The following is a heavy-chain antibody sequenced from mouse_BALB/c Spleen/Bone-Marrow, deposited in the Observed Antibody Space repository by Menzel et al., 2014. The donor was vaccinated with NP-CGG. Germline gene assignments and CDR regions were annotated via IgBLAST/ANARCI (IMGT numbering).Heavy chain of an antibody. J-gene: IGHJ2*01. Sequence: EVQLVESGGGLVQPGGSRKLSCAASGFTFSSFGMHWVRQAPEKGLEWVAYISSGSSTIFYADTVKGRFTVSRDNPKNTLFLQMTSLRSEDTAMYFSTRGGNWDDFDSWGQGTTLTVSS. CDR3: TRGGNWDDFDS. CDR2: ISSGSSTI. CDR1: GFTFSSFG. V-gene: IGHV5-17*02. D-gene: IGHD4-1*01.